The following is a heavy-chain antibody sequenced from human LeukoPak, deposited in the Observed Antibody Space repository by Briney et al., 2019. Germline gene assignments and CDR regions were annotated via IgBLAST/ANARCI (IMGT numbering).Heavy chain of an antibody. CDR2: IITIFGTA. J-gene: IGHJ4*02. Sequence: GASVKVSCKASGGTFSSYAISWVRQPPGQGLEWMVGIITIFGTANYAQKFQGRVTITTDESTSTAYMELSSLRSEDTAVYYCARALLLPAAISGSYYFDYWGQGTLVTVSS. CDR3: ARALLLPAAISGSYYFDY. V-gene: IGHV1-69*05. CDR1: GGTFSSYA. D-gene: IGHD2-2*01.